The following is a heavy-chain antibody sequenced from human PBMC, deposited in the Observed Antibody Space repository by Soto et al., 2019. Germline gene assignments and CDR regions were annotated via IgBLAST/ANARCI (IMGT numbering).Heavy chain of an antibody. Sequence: GGSLRLSCAASGFTFSSYGMHWVRQAPGKGLEWVAVIWYDGSNKYYADSVKGRFTISRDNSKNTLYLQMNSLRAEDTAVYYCAREYYDSSGYYYFGFGYWGQGTLVTVSS. D-gene: IGHD3-22*01. CDR3: AREYYDSSGYYYFGFGY. CDR1: GFTFSSYG. CDR2: IWYDGSNK. V-gene: IGHV3-33*01. J-gene: IGHJ4*02.